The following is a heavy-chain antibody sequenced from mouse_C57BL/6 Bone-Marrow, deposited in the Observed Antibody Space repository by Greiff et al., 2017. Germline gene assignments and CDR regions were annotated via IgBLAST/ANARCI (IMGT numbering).Heavy chain of an antibody. V-gene: IGHV8-8*01. CDR2: IWWDDDK. Sequence: QVTLKESGPGILQPSQTLSLTCSFSGFSLSTFGMGVGWIRQPSGKGLEWLAHIWWDDDKYYNPALKSRLTISKDTSKNQVFLKIANVYTADTATYYCARKKDYGSSWGFAYWGQGTLVTVSA. CDR1: GFSLSTFGMG. CDR3: ARKKDYGSSWGFAY. J-gene: IGHJ3*01. D-gene: IGHD1-1*01.